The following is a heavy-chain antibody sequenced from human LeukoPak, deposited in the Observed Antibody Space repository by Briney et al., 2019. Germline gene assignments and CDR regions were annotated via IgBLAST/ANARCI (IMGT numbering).Heavy chain of an antibody. J-gene: IGHJ4*02. D-gene: IGHD1-1*01. CDR2: INHSGST. CDR1: GGSFSGYY. V-gene: IGHV4-34*01. CDR3: ASTPLNLNYFDY. Sequence: SSETLSLTCAVYGGSFSGYYWRWIRQPPRKGLEWIGEINHSGSTNYNPSLKSRVTISVDTSKNQFSLKLSSVTAADTAVYYCASTPLNLNYFDYWGQGTLVTVSS.